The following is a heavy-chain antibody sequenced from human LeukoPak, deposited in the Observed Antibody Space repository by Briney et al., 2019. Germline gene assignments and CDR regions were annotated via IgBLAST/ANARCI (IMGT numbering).Heavy chain of an antibody. CDR2: ISSSGSTI. CDR3: ARSVITMIVVVINDAFDI. Sequence: PGGSLRLSCAASGFTFSDYYMSWIRQAPGKGLEWVSYISSSGSTIYYADSVKGRFTISRDNAKNSLYLQMNSLRAEDTAVYYCARSVITMIVVVINDAFDIWGQGTMVTVSS. V-gene: IGHV3-11*04. D-gene: IGHD3-22*01. J-gene: IGHJ3*02. CDR1: GFTFSDYY.